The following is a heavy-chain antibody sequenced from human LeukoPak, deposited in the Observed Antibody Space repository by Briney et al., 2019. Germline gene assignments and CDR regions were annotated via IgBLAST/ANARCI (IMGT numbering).Heavy chain of an antibody. CDR1: GFTFSSYG. V-gene: IGHV3-30*02. CDR3: ARDLSPRVPGYCSSTSCFRYYAMDV. CDR2: IRNDGSNK. Sequence: PGGSLRLSCAASGFTFSSYGMHWVRQAPGKGLEWVAFIRNDGSNKYYADSVKGRFTMSRDNSNNTLYLQMNSLRPEDTAVYYCARDLSPRVPGYCSSTSCFRYYAMDVWGQGTTVTVSS. J-gene: IGHJ6*02. D-gene: IGHD2-2*01.